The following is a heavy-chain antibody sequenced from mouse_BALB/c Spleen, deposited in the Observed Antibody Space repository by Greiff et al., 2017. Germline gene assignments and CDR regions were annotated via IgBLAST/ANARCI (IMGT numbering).Heavy chain of an antibody. CDR3: ARSGNRYDEAWFAY. V-gene: IGHV14-1*02. Sequence: VQLKQSGAELVRPGALVKLSCKASGFNIKDYYMHWVKQRPEQGLEWIGWIDPENGNTIYDPKFQGKASITADTSSNTAYLQLSSLTSEDTAVYYCARSGNRYDEAWFAYWGQGTLVTVSA. J-gene: IGHJ3*01. D-gene: IGHD2-14*01. CDR2: IDPENGNT. CDR1: GFNIKDYY.